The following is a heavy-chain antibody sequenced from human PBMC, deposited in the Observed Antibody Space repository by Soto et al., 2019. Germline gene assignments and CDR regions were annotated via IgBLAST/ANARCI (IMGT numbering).Heavy chain of an antibody. J-gene: IGHJ4*02. Sequence: SETPSPTRTVSGGSTISYYLGWIRQPPGRGLEWIGIIYYAGSTNYNPSLNSRVTISVDTSKNQFSLTLSSVTAADTAVYYCARSMTTVVTLDYWGQGTLVTVSS. CDR2: IYYAGST. CDR3: ARSMTTVVTLDY. CDR1: GGSTISYY. V-gene: IGHV4-59*08. D-gene: IGHD4-17*01.